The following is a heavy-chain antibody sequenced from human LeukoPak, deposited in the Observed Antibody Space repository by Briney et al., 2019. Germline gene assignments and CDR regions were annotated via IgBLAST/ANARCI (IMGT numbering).Heavy chain of an antibody. V-gene: IGHV4-59*01. CDR3: ARIGRVGGCYFDH. Sequence: SETLSLTCSVSGGSINNYYWIWIRQPPGKGLEWIGYIYYTGRTNYNPSLKSRVTVSVDTPKNQFALKLRSVTAADTAVYYCARIGRVGGCYFDHWGQGTLVIVSS. J-gene: IGHJ4*02. CDR2: IYYTGRT. D-gene: IGHD3-16*01. CDR1: GGSINNYY.